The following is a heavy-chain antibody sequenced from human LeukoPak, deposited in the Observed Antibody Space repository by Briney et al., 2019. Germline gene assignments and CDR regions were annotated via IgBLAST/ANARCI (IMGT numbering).Heavy chain of an antibody. Sequence: GGSLRLSCAGSGFTFRSYWMNWVRQAPGKGLEWLAIIKQDGTEKHYKGSVEGRFTISRDNAKNSLHLQMTSLRDEDTAVYYCISDLCGRDDQWGRGTLVTVSS. V-gene: IGHV3-7*01. CDR2: IKQDGTEK. J-gene: IGHJ5*02. CDR3: ISDLCGRDDQ. D-gene: IGHD1-1*01. CDR1: GFTFRSYW.